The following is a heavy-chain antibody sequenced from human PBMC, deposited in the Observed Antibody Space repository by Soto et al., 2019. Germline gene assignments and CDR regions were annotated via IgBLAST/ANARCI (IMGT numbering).Heavy chain of an antibody. CDR3: ARPYGGKIGDAPDL. D-gene: IGHD4-17*01. V-gene: IGHV3-23*01. Sequence: GGSLRLSCAASGFTFSTYAMSRVRQVPGKGLEWVSTISDAAGSAYYVDSVKGRFTISRDNSKKTLYLQMNSLRAEDSAVYYCARPYGGKIGDAPDLWGQGTMVTVS. CDR2: ISDAAGSA. J-gene: IGHJ3*01. CDR1: GFTFSTYA.